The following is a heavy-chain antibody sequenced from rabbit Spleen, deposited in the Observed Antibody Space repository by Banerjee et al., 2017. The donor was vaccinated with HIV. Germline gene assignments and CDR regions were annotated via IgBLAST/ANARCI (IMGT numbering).Heavy chain of an antibody. CDR1: GFSFSAVHW. Sequence: QSLEESGGDLVKPGASLTLTCTASGFSFSAVHWIYWVRQAPGKGLEWIGTIYAGSSGSPYYASWAKGRFTISKTSSTTVTLQMISLTAADTATYFCTIATMTMVITGLWGPGTLVTVS. V-gene: IGHV1S40*01. J-gene: IGHJ4*01. CDR3: TIATMTMVITGL. D-gene: IGHD2-1*01. CDR2: IYAGSSGSP.